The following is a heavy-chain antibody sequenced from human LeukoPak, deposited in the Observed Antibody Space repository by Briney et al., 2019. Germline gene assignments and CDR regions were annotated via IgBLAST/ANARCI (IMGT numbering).Heavy chain of an antibody. Sequence: SVKVSRKASGGTFSSYAISWVRQAPGQGLEWMGRIIPIFGTANYAQKFQGRVTITTDESTSTAYMELSSLRSEDTAVYYCASDHTAMVTLDYWGQGTLVTVSS. CDR2: IIPIFGTA. V-gene: IGHV1-69*05. CDR1: GGTFSSYA. J-gene: IGHJ4*02. CDR3: ASDHTAMVTLDY. D-gene: IGHD5-18*01.